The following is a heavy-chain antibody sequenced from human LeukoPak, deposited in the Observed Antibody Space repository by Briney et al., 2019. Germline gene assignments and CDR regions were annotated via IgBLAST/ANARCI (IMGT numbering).Heavy chain of an antibody. D-gene: IGHD2-2*01. CDR1: GYNFNTYG. CDR2: ISSSTGNT. V-gene: IGHV1-18*01. J-gene: IGHJ4*02. Sequence: GASVKVSCKASGYNFNTYGISWVRQAPGQGLEWMGWISSSTGNTKYPQKLQDRVTMTTDTSTSTAYLYLRNLRSDDTAVYYCVRLPLGYCSSTSCLDWGQGTLVTVSS. CDR3: VRLPLGYCSSTSCLD.